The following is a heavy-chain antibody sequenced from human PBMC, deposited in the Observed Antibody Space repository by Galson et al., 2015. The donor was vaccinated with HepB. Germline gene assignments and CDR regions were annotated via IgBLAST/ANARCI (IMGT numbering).Heavy chain of an antibody. CDR2: IGVNAGST. J-gene: IGHJ4*02. V-gene: IGHV3-23*01. D-gene: IGHD1-1*01. CDR3: AKGTTNIDY. CDR1: GFTFSSLG. Sequence: SLRLSCAASGFTFSSLGMTWVRQAPGKGLECVSAIGVNAGSTDYADSVKGRFTISRDNSKNVLYLQMNNLRAEDTAVYYCAKGTTNIDYWGQGTLVTVSS.